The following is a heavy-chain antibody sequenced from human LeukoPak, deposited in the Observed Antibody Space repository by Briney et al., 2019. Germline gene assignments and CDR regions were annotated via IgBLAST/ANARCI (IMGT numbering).Heavy chain of an antibody. D-gene: IGHD3-10*01. CDR3: AKDRSGLPALIDY. V-gene: IGHV3-23*01. CDR2: ISTRADST. J-gene: IGHJ4*02. CDR1: GFTFSSYA. Sequence: QPGGSLRLSCAASGFTFSSYAMNWVRQAPGKGLEWVSAISTRADSTYYADSVKGRFTISRDNSKNTLYLQMNSLRAEDTAVYYCAKDRSGLPALIDYWGQGTLVTVSS.